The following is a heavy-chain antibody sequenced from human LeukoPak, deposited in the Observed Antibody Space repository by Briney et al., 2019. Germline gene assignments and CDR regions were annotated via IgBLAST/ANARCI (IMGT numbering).Heavy chain of an antibody. Sequence: SETLSLTCAVYGGSFSGYYWSWIRQPPGKGLEWIGEINDTGSTNYNPSLKSRVTMSVDTSKNQFSLKLSSVTAADTAVYYCARAGRGLTYYYYYMDVWGKGTTVTVSS. J-gene: IGHJ6*03. D-gene: IGHD3-10*01. CDR3: ARAGRGLTYYYYYMDV. CDR2: INDTGST. CDR1: GGSFSGYY. V-gene: IGHV4-34*01.